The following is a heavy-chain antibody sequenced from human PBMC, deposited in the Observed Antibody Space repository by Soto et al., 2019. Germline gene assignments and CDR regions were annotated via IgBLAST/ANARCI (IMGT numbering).Heavy chain of an antibody. CDR3: AKVIIAQSGRNFDY. D-gene: IGHD2-21*01. CDR1: GFTFSSYA. Sequence: EVQLLESGGGLVQPGGSLRLSCAASGFTFSSYAMSWVRQAPGKGLEWVSAISGSGGSTYYADSMKGRFTIPRDNSKTTLYLQMNSLRAEDTAVYYCAKVIIAQSGRNFDYWGQGTLVTVSS. V-gene: IGHV3-23*01. CDR2: ISGSGGST. J-gene: IGHJ4*02.